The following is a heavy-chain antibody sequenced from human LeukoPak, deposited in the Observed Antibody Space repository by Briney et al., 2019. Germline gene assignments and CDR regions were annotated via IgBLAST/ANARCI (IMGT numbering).Heavy chain of an antibody. J-gene: IGHJ4*02. CDR1: GFTFSSYA. Sequence: PGGSLRLSCAASGFTFSSYAMHWVRQAPGKGLEYVSAISSNGGSTYYANSVKGRFTISRDNSKNTLYLQMGSLRAEDMAVYYCARIFSYGDYVDYWGQGTLVTVSS. CDR3: ARIFSYGDYVDY. CDR2: ISSNGGST. D-gene: IGHD4-17*01. V-gene: IGHV3-64*01.